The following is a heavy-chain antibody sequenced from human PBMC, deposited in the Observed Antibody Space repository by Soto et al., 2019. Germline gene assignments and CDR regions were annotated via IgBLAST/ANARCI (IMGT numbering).Heavy chain of an antibody. J-gene: IGHJ6*02. V-gene: IGHV5-51*01. CDR2: IYPGDSDT. D-gene: IGHD2-15*01. Sequence: GESLKISCEGSGYSFTTYWIGWVRQMPGKGLEWMGSIYPGDSDTRYSPSFQGQVIISADKSISTAYLQWNSLKASDTAMYFCARNKGYCSSTSCYGMDVWGQGTTVTVSS. CDR1: GYSFTTYW. CDR3: ARNKGYCSSTSCYGMDV.